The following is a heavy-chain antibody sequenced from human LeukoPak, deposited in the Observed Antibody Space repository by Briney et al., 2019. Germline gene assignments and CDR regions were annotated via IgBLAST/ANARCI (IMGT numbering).Heavy chain of an antibody. D-gene: IGHD3-22*01. J-gene: IGHJ2*01. Sequence: SQTLSLTCTVSGGSISSGSYYWSWIRQPAGKGLEWIGRIYTSGSTNYNPSLKSRVTISVDTSKNQFSLKLSSVTAADTAVYYWARDYYDSSGYSTYWYFDLWGRGTLVTVSS. CDR3: ARDYYDSSGYSTYWYFDL. V-gene: IGHV4-61*02. CDR1: GGSISSGSYY. CDR2: IYTSGST.